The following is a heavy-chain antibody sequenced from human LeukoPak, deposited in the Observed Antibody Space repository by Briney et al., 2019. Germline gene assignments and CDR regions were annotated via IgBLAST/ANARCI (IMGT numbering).Heavy chain of an antibody. V-gene: IGHV4-59*08. J-gene: IGHJ5*02. D-gene: IGHD3-10*01. CDR3: ARRGWFGSYTWFDP. Sequence: PAETLSLTCTISNDSVSSYYWSWIRQSPEKGLEWIGYISNRGSTTYNPSLRSRVTISVDMGKNQVSLKMRSVTAADTAMYYCARRGWFGSYTWFDPWGQGTPVAVSS. CDR1: NDSVSSYY. CDR2: ISNRGST.